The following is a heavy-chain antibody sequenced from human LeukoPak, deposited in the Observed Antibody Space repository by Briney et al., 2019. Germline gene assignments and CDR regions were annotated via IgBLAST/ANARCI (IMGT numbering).Heavy chain of an antibody. CDR1: GYSISSGYY. V-gene: IGHV4-38-2*01. CDR3: ARQGGSAGGAFDI. CDR2: IYHSGST. J-gene: IGHJ3*02. Sequence: PSETLSLTCAVSGYSISSGYYWGWIRQPPGKGVEWIGSIYHSGSTYYNPSLKSRVTISVDTSEDQFSLKLSSVTAADTAVYYCARQGGSAGGAFDIWGQGTMVTVSS. D-gene: IGHD3-10*01.